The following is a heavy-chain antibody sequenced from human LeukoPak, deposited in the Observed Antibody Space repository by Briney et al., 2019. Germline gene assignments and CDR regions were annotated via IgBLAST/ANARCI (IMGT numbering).Heavy chain of an antibody. D-gene: IGHD3-3*01. V-gene: IGHV1-18*01. Sequence: ASVKVSCKASGYTFTSYGISWVRQAPGQGLEWMGWISAYNGNTNYAQKLQGRVTMTTDTSTSTAYMELRSLRSDDTAVYYCARRKIYDFWSGSPMAAYGMDVWGQGTTVTVSS. CDR1: GYTFTSYG. J-gene: IGHJ6*02. CDR3: ARRKIYDFWSGSPMAAYGMDV. CDR2: ISAYNGNT.